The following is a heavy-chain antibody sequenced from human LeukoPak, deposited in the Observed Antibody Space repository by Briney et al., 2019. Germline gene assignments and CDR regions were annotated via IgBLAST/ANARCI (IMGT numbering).Heavy chain of an antibody. CDR2: INGGGNTT. Sequence: TGGSLRLSCAASGFAFSSFAMGWVRQSPGKGLEWLSTINGGGNTTFYADSVKGRSTISRDNSKNTLYLHMDGLRPDDTAIYYCTKELHVAVAVADYYFYMDVWGRGTAVSVSS. J-gene: IGHJ6*03. CDR1: GFAFSSFA. CDR3: TKELHVAVAVADYYFYMDV. V-gene: IGHV3-23*01. D-gene: IGHD6-19*01.